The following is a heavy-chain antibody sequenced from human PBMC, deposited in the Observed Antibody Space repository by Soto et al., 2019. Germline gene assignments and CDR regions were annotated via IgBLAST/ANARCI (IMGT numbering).Heavy chain of an antibody. V-gene: IGHV4-30-2*01. CDR3: ARGPTNHCSSTSCYYPTMVRGHYFDY. J-gene: IGHJ4*02. Sequence: SETLSLTCAVSGGSISSGGYSWSWIRQPPGKGLEWIGYIYHSGSTYYNPSLKSRVTISVDRSKNQFSLKLSSVTAADTAVYYCARGPTNHCSSTSCYYPTMVRGHYFDYWGQGTLVTVSS. D-gene: IGHD2-2*01. CDR2: IYHSGST. CDR1: GGSISSGGYS.